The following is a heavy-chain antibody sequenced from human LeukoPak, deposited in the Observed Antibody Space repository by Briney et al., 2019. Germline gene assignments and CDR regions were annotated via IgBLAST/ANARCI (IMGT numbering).Heavy chain of an antibody. D-gene: IGHD3-9*01. Sequence: GESLKISCKGSGYSFTSYWIGWVRQMPGKGREWMGIIYPGDSDTRYSPSFQGQVTISADKSISTAYLQWSSLKASDTAMYYCARVSYYDILTGYYSSIWFDPWGQGTLVTVSS. CDR3: ARVSYYDILTGYYSSIWFDP. V-gene: IGHV5-51*01. CDR2: IYPGDSDT. CDR1: GYSFTSYW. J-gene: IGHJ5*02.